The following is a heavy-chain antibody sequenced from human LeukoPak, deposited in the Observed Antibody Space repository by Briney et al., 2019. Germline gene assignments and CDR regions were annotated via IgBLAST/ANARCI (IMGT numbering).Heavy chain of an antibody. D-gene: IGHD4-17*01. V-gene: IGHV3-30-3*01. CDR3: AREEGLTVTIDY. J-gene: IGHJ4*02. Sequence: LAGGSLRLSCAAPGFTFSSYAMHWVRQAPGKGLEWVAVISYDGSNKYYADSVKGRFTISRDNSKNTLYLQMNSLRAEDTAVYYCAREEGLTVTIDYWGQGTLVTVSS. CDR2: ISYDGSNK. CDR1: GFTFSSYA.